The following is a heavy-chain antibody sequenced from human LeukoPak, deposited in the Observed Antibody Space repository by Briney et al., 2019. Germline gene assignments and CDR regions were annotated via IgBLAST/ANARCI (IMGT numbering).Heavy chain of an antibody. CDR1: GGSISSGSYY. CDR2: IYTSGST. V-gene: IGHV4-61*02. D-gene: IGHD1-1*01. Sequence: SETLSLTCTVSGGSISSGSYYWSWIRQPAGKGLEWIGRIYTSGSTNYNPSLKSRVTISVDTSKNQFSLKLSSVTAADTAVYYCARAGDGTPLYYYGMDVWGQGTTVIVSS. J-gene: IGHJ6*02. CDR3: ARAGDGTPLYYYGMDV.